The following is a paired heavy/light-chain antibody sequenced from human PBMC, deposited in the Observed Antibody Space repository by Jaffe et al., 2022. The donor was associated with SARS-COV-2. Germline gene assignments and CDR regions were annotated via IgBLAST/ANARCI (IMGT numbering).Heavy chain of an antibody. V-gene: IGHV4-61*02. CDR1: GGSISSGSYY. D-gene: IGHD3-3*01. J-gene: IGHJ3*02. CDR2: IYTSGST. Sequence: QVQLQESGPGLVKPSQTLSLTCTVSGGSISSGSYYWSWIRQPAGKGLEWIGRIYTSGSTNYNPSLKSRVTISVDTSKNQFSLKLSSVTAADTAVYYCARDRPYYDFWSGYYPDAFDIWGQGTMVTVSS. CDR3: ARDRPYYDFWSGYYPDAFDI.
Light chain of an antibody. CDR1: QSVSSSY. CDR2: GAS. J-gene: IGKJ1*01. CDR3: QQYGSSPAP. V-gene: IGKV3-20*01. Sequence: EIVLTQSPGTLSLSPGERATLSCRASQSVSSSYLAWYQQKPGQAPRLLIYGASSRATGIPDRFSGSGSGTDFTLTISRLEPEDFAVYYCQQYGSSPAPFGQGTKVEIK.